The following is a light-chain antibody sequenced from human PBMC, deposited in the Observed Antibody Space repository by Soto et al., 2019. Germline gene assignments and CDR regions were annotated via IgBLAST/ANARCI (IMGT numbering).Light chain of an antibody. J-gene: IGKJ1*01. CDR2: GAS. Sequence: EIVLTQSPGFLSLSPGERATLSCRASQSVDSSFFAWYQQKPGQAPRLLIYGASKRATGIPDRFSGSGSGTDFTRTISSLEPEDFAVYYCEQYVSSVTFGQGNKVEIK. V-gene: IGKV3-20*01. CDR1: QSVDSSF. CDR3: EQYVSSVT.